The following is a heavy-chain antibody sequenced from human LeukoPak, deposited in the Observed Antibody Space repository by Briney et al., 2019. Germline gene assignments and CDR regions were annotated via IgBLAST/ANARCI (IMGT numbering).Heavy chain of an antibody. V-gene: IGHV1-2*02. J-gene: IGHJ3*02. D-gene: IGHD5-24*01. CDR2: INPNSGGT. CDR1: GYTFTGYY. CDR3: ARGRVLFRWLQGLGAFDI. Sequence: ASVKVSCKASGYTFTGYYMHWVRQAPGQGLEWMGWINPNSGGTNYAQKFQGRVTMTRDTSISTAYMELSSLRSEDTAVYYCARGRVLFRWLQGLGAFDIWGQGTMVTVSS.